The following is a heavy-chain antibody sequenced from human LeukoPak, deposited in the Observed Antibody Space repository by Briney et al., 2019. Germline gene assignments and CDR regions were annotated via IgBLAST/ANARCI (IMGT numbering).Heavy chain of an antibody. CDR2: INSDGSST. J-gene: IGHJ6*02. CDR3: GRDMYCSSTSCYTGDYYYYGMDV. CDR1: GFISSSYW. D-gene: IGHD2-2*02. V-gene: IGHV3-74*01. Sequence: GGSLRLSCAASGFISSSYWMHWVRQAPGKGLVWVSRINSDGSSTSYADSVKGRFTISRDNAKNTLYLQMNTLRAEDTAVYYCGRDMYCSSTSCYTGDYYYYGMDVWGQGTTVTVSS.